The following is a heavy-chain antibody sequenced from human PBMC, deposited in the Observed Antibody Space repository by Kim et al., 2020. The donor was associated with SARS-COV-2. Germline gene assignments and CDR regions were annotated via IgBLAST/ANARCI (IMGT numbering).Heavy chain of an antibody. V-gene: IGHV4-31*03. CDR1: GGSISSGGYY. D-gene: IGHD5-18*01. CDR2: IYYSGST. CDR3: ARKYSHVRGGAFDI. Sequence: SETLSLTCTVSGGSISSGGYYWSWIRQHPGKGLEWIGYIYYSGSTYYNPSLKSRVTISVDTSKNQFSLKLSSVTAADTAVYYCARKYSHVRGGAFDIWGQGTMVTVSS. J-gene: IGHJ3*02.